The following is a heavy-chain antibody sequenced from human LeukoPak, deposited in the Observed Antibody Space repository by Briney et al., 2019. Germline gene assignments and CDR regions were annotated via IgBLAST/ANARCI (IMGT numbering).Heavy chain of an antibody. V-gene: IGHV1-18*01. CDR2: ISAYNGDT. CDR3: ARDPSNTSGFRIYFDY. D-gene: IGHD3-22*01. CDR1: GYTFNKYG. J-gene: IGHJ4*02. Sequence: ASVNVSCKASGYTFNKYGIAWVRQAPGQGLEWMGWISAYNGDTKYAQKFQGRITMTTDTSANTAYMELRSLRSDDTAVYFCARDPSNTSGFRIYFDYWGQGTLVTVSS.